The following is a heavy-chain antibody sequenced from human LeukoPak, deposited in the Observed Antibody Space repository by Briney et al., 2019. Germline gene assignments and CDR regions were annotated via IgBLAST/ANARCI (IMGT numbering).Heavy chain of an antibody. CDR1: GYTFTSYG. CDR2: TSAYNGNT. J-gene: IGHJ6*02. V-gene: IGHV1-18*01. CDR3: ARGLRRPYYYYGMDV. Sequence: ASVKVSCKASGYTFTSYGISWVRQAPGQGLEWMGWTSAYNGNTNYAQKLQGRVTMTTDTSTSTAYMELRSLRSDDTAVYYCARGLRRPYYYYGMDVWGQGTTVTVSS. D-gene: IGHD5/OR15-5a*01.